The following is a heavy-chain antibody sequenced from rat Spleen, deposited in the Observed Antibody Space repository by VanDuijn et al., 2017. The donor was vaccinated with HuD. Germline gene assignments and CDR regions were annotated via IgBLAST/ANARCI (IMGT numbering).Heavy chain of an antibody. Sequence: EVQLVESGGGLVQPGRSMKLSCAASGFTFSDYYMAWVRQAPKKGLEWVASISTGGDNTYYRDSVKGRFTISRDNAKSTLYLQLDSLRSEDTATYYCATDTFYDGTYYPGGFDYWGQGVMVTVSS. D-gene: IGHD1-12*02. CDR3: ATDTFYDGTYYPGGFDY. CDR1: GFTFSDYY. CDR2: ISTGGDNT. V-gene: IGHV5-25*01. J-gene: IGHJ2*01.